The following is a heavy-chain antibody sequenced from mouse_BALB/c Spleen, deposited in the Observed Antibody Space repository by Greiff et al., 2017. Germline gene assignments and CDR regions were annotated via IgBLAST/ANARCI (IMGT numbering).Heavy chain of an antibody. D-gene: IGHD1-1*01. V-gene: IGHV14-3*02. CDR1: GFNIKDTY. Sequence: EVKLQESGAELVKPGASVKLSCTASGFNIKDTYMHWVKQRPEQGLEWIGRIDPANGNTKYDPKFQGKATLTADTSSNTAYLQLSSLTSEDTAVYYCASTTVVPYYAMDYWGQGTSVTVSS. CDR3: ASTTVVPYYAMDY. J-gene: IGHJ4*01. CDR2: IDPANGNT.